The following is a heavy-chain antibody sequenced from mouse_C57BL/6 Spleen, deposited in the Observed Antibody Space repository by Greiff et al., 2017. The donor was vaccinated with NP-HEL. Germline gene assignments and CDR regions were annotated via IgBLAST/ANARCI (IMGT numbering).Heavy chain of an antibody. Sequence: QVQLQQPGAELVKPGASVKLSCKASGYTFTSYWMQWVKQRPGQGLVWIGEIDPSDSFTNYNQKFKGKATLTVDSSSSTAYMQLSSLTSEDSAVYYCARKNYGYAMDYWGKGTSVTVSS. D-gene: IGHD1-1*01. J-gene: IGHJ4*01. CDR1: GYTFTSYW. CDR2: IDPSDSFT. CDR3: ARKNYGYAMDY. V-gene: IGHV1-50*01.